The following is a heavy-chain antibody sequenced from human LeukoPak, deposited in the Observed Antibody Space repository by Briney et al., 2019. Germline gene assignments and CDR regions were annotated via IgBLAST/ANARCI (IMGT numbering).Heavy chain of an antibody. CDR1: GGSVSGHS. CDR2: INHSGST. D-gene: IGHD5-18*01. J-gene: IGHJ4*02. CDR3: ARGEDAATDY. V-gene: IGHV4-34*01. Sequence: SETRSLACPVYGGSVSGHSWSWIRQPPGKLLEWIGKINHSGSTNYNPSLKSRVTISVDSSKNQFSLKLSSVTAADTAVYYCARGEDAATDYWGQGTLVTVSS.